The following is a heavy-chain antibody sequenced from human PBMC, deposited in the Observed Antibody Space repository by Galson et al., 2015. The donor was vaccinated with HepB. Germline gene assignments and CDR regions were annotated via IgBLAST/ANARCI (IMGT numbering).Heavy chain of an antibody. CDR3: ARDREVDP. V-gene: IGHV3-48*01. CDR1: GFTFSSYS. CDR2: ISSSSSTI. Sequence: SLRLSCAASGFTFSSYSMNWVRQAPGKGLEWVSYISSSSSTIYYADSVKGRFTISRDNAKNSLYLQMNSLRAEDTAVYYCARDREVDPWGQGTLVTVSS. D-gene: IGHD1-26*01. J-gene: IGHJ5*02.